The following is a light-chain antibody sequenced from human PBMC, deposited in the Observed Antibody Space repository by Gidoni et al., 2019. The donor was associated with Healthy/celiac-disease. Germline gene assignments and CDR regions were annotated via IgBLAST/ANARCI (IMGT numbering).Light chain of an antibody. CDR1: QSVLHSSNNMNY. CDR3: QQHYSTPPWT. V-gene: IGKV4-1*01. Sequence: DIVMTQSPDSLAVSLGERATINCKSSQSVLHSSNNMNYLAWYQQKPGPPPKLLISWASTRESGVPDRFRGSGSGTDFTLTISSLQAEAVAVSFCQQHYSTPPWTFGQGTKVEIK. J-gene: IGKJ1*01. CDR2: WAS.